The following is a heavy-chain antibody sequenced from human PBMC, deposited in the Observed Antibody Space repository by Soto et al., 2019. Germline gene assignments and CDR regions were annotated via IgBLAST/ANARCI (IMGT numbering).Heavy chain of an antibody. CDR2: ISSSSSYT. CDR3: ARVTLGYCSGGSCYSFDP. D-gene: IGHD2-15*01. CDR1: GFTFSDYY. V-gene: IGHV3-11*06. Sequence: GGSLRLSCAASGFTFSDYYMSWIRQAPGKXLEWVSYISSSSSYTNYADSVKGRFTISRDNAKNSLYLQMNSLRAEDTAVYYCARVTLGYCSGGSCYSFDPWGQGTLVTVSS. J-gene: IGHJ5*02.